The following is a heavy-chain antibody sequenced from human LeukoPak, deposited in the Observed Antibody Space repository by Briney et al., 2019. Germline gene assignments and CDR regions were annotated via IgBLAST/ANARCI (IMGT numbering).Heavy chain of an antibody. CDR1: GYMFTGYY. CDR3: ARVVAVTGTPVYYMDV. J-gene: IGHJ6*03. CDR2: INPNSGGT. V-gene: IGHV1-2*02. Sequence: GASVKLSCTASGYMFTGYYMHWVRQAPGQGLEWMGWINPNSGGTNYAQKFQGRFTMTRDTSISTAYMDLNRLRSDDTAVYYCARVVAVTGTPVYYMDVWGKGTTVTVSS. D-gene: IGHD6-19*01.